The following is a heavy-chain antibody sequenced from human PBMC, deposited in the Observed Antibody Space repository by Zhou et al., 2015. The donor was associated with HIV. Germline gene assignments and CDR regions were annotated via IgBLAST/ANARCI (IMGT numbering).Heavy chain of an antibody. CDR2: IIPIFGTA. D-gene: IGHD6-13*01. Sequence: QVQLVQSGAEVKKPGSSVKVSCKASGGTFSSYAISWVRQAPGQGLEWMGGIIPIFGTANYAQKFQGRVTITADESTSTAYMELSSLRSEDTAVYYCARGLRSRAAAGQTAWDFQHVGPGATRGPPSPQ. V-gene: IGHV1-69*01. CDR3: ARGLRSRAAAGQTAWDFQH. J-gene: IGHJ1*01. CDR1: GGTFSSYA.